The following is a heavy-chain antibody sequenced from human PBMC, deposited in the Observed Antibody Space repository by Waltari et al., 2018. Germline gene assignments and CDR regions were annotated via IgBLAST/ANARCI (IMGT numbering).Heavy chain of an antibody. V-gene: IGHV4-4*02. Sequence: QLQLQESGPGLVKPSETLSLTCTVSGVSMNSNSWWSWVRQSPHEGLEWVGQGLRNGRSNYNPSLEGRVIITLDTSNNRFSLELTAATAVDSAVYYCARDRGTGLYLDSWGPGTLVTVS. CDR1: GVSMNSNSW. CDR3: ARDRGTGLYLDS. J-gene: IGHJ4*02. D-gene: IGHD1-1*01. CDR2: GLRNGRS.